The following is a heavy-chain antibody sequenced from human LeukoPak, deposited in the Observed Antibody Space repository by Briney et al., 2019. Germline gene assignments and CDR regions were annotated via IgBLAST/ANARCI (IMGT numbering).Heavy chain of an antibody. J-gene: IGHJ4*02. V-gene: IGHV3-30*19. Sequence: PGGSLRLSCAASGFTFSSFGMHWVRQAPGKGLEWVAVISYDGNNDYYADSVKGRFTVPRDNFENTVFLEMNSLRFDDTAIYYCARDPWGYFDSSGYSAYYFDSWGQGALVTVSS. CDR2: ISYDGNND. CDR1: GFTFSSFG. D-gene: IGHD3-22*01. CDR3: ARDPWGYFDSSGYSAYYFDS.